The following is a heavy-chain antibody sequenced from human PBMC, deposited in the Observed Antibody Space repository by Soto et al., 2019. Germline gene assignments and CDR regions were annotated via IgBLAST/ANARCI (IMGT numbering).Heavy chain of an antibody. CDR3: AKEKSLKSSGYYPFDY. V-gene: IGHV3-23*01. J-gene: IGHJ4*02. CDR1: GFTFSSYA. Sequence: GGSLRLSSAASGFTFSSYAMSWVRQAPGKGLEWVSAISGSGGSTYYADSVKGRFTISRDNSKNTLYLQMNSLRAEDTAVYYCAKEKSLKSSGYYPFDYWGQGTLVTVSS. D-gene: IGHD3-22*01. CDR2: ISGSGGST.